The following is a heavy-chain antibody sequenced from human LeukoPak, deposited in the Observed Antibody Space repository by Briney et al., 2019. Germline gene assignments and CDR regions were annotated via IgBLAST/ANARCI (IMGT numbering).Heavy chain of an antibody. Sequence: QPGGSLRLSCAASGFTFSSYAITWVRQAPGKGLEWVSAVSGRGDSTYYADSVKGRFTISRDNSKNTLFLQMNSLRAEDTAVYYCAKDGGLWVSAHWGDSWGRGTLVTVSS. CDR1: GFTFSSYA. D-gene: IGHD7-27*01. J-gene: IGHJ4*02. V-gene: IGHV3-23*01. CDR2: VSGRGDST. CDR3: AKDGGLWVSAHWGDS.